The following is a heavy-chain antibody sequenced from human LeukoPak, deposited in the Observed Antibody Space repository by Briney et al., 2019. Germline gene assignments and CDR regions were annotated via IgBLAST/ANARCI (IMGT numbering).Heavy chain of an antibody. CDR3: ARDFGETSLPNWFDP. CDR2: TSHSDSP. J-gene: IGHJ5*02. V-gene: IGHV4-38-2*02. D-gene: IGHD3-16*01. CDR1: GMSITSRHY. Sequence: TSSETLSLTCSVSGMSITSRHYWGWIRQSPGKGLEWIGSTSHSDSPYYNPSLESRVTISLDTSRNHFSLKLTSVTAADTAVYYCARDFGETSLPNWFDPWGQGTLVIVSS.